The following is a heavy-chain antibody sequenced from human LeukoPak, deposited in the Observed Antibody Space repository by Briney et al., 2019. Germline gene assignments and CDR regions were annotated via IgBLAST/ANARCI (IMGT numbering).Heavy chain of an antibody. J-gene: IGHJ4*02. CDR3: AKAARIGAAVPLDY. CDR2: ISYDGSNK. V-gene: IGHV3-30*18. CDR1: GFTFSSYG. D-gene: IGHD6-13*01. Sequence: GGSLRLSCAASGFTFSSYGMHWVRQAPGKGLEWVAVISYDGSNKYYADSVKGRFTISRDNSKNTLYLQMNSLRAEDTAVYYCAKAARIGAAVPLDYWGQGTLVTVSS.